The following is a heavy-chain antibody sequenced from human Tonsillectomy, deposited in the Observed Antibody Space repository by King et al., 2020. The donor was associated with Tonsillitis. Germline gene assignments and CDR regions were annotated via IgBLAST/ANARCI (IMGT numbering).Heavy chain of an antibody. Sequence: QLQESGPGLVKPSETLSLTCTVAGGSISSYYWSWSRQPPGKGLEWIGFIHFGGNTNYNPSLKSRVTISVDRSENQISLKLSSVTAADTAVYYCARGGGNYGGNSWAHWGQGTRVTVSS. J-gene: IGHJ4*02. CDR1: GGSISSYY. CDR3: ARGGGNYGGNSWAH. CDR2: IHFGGNT. V-gene: IGHV4-59*01. D-gene: IGHD4-23*01.